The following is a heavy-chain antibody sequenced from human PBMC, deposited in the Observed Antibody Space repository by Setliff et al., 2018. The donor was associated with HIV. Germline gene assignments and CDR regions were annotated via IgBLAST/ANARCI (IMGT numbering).Heavy chain of an antibody. Sequence: SETLSLTCSVSGGSISSHYWTWIRQPPGKGLEWIGYIYYSGSTSYNPSLKSRVTISVDSSKNRLSLKVSSVTAADTAVYYCARENRIMGSRTFDFWGRGTLVTVSS. CDR3: ARENRIMGSRTFDF. D-gene: IGHD1-7*01. V-gene: IGHV4-59*11. CDR2: IYYSGST. J-gene: IGHJ4*02. CDR1: GGSISSHY.